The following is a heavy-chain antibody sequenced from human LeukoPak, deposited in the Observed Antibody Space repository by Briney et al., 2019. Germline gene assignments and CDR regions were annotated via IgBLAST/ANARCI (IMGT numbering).Heavy chain of an antibody. CDR2: IIPIFGTA. V-gene: IGHV1-69*01. CDR3: ARESPYYDSSGYYSGHFDY. J-gene: IGHJ4*02. Sequence: SVKVSCKASGGTFSSYAISWVRQAPGQGLEWMGGIIPIFGTANYAQKFQGRVTITADESTSTAYMELSSLRSEDTAVYSCARESPYYDSSGYYSGHFDYWGQGTLVTVSS. CDR1: GGTFSSYA. D-gene: IGHD3-22*01.